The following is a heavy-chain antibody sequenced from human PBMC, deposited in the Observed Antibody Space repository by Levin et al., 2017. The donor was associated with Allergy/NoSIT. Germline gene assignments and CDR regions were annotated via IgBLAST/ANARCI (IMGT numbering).Heavy chain of an antibody. CDR1: GGSFSGYY. CDR2: INHSGST. V-gene: IGHV4-34*01. J-gene: IGHJ5*02. Sequence: ASETLSLTCAVYGGSFSGYYWSWIRQPPGKGLEWIGEINHSGSTNYNPSLKSRVTISVDTSKNQFSLKLSSVTAADTAVYYCARYIVVVVAARYSWFDPWGQGTLVTVSS. D-gene: IGHD2-15*01. CDR3: ARYIVVVVAARYSWFDP.